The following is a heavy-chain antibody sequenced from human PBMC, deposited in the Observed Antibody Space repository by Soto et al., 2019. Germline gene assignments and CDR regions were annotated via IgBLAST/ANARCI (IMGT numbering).Heavy chain of an antibody. V-gene: IGHV1-2*04. CDR2: INPNSGGT. D-gene: IGHD1-26*01. J-gene: IGHJ6*02. CDR1: GYTFTGYY. CDR3: ARDLEVGATTVSYYGMDV. Sequence: QVQLVQSGAEVKKPGASVKVSCKASGYTFTGYYMHWVRQAPGQGLEWMGWINPNSGGTNYAQKFQGWVTMTRDTSISTAYMELSRLRSDDTDVYYCARDLEVGATTVSYYGMDVWGQGTTVTVSS.